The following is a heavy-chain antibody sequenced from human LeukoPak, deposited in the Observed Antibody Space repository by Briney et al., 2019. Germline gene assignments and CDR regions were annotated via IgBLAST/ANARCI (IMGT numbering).Heavy chain of an antibody. V-gene: IGHV3-30*04. CDR2: TSYDESEK. Sequence: GGSLRLSCAASGFTFRSYAMSWVRQAPGKGLEWVAVTSYDESEKYYADSVKDRFTISRDNSKNTLYLQMNSLRAEDTAVYYCAREKSGYDGNFFDYWGQGTLVTVSS. J-gene: IGHJ4*02. D-gene: IGHD5-12*01. CDR1: GFTFRSYA. CDR3: AREKSGYDGNFFDY.